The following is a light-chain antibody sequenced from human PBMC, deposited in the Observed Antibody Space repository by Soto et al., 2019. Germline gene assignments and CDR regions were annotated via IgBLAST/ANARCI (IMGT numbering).Light chain of an antibody. CDR2: AAS. CDR1: QSISSY. CDR3: QQSYSTPQT. V-gene: IGKV1-39*01. Sequence: IQMTHSPSSVSSSFLFGVPCSGRASQSISSYLNWYQQKPGKAPKLLIYAASSLQSGVTSRFSGSGSGTDFTLTISSLQPEDFATYYCQQSYSTPQTFGQGTKVDI. J-gene: IGKJ1*01.